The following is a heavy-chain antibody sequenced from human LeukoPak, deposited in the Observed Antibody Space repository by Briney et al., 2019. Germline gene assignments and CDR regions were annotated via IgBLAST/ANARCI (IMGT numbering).Heavy chain of an antibody. J-gene: IGHJ4*02. Sequence: GGSLRLSCAASGFTFSDYYMSWIRQAPGKGLEWVSYISSSGSTIYYADSVKGRFTISRDNAKNSLYLQMNSLRAEDTAAYYCASYRVADYYDSSGTSVYWGQGTLVTVSS. CDR1: GFTFSDYY. D-gene: IGHD3-22*01. V-gene: IGHV3-11*01. CDR2: ISSSGSTI. CDR3: ASYRVADYYDSSGTSVY.